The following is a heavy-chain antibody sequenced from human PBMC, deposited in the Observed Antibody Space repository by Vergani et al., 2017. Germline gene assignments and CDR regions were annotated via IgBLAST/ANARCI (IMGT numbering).Heavy chain of an antibody. CDR2: INPNSGGT. CDR1: GYTFTGYY. V-gene: IGHV1-2*02. Sequence: QVQLVQSGAEVKKPGASVKVSCKASGYTFTGYYMHWVRQAPGQGLEWMGWINPNSGGTNYAQRFHGRLTMTRDTSISTAYVELSRLRSDDTAVYYCAREGVAAGDLDWFDPWGQGTLVTVSS. CDR3: AREGVAAGDLDWFDP. J-gene: IGHJ5*02. D-gene: IGHD6-13*01.